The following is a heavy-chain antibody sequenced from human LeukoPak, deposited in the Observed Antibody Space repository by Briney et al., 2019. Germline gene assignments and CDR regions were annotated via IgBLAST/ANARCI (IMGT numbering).Heavy chain of an antibody. CDR2: IYYSGST. CDR3: ARGLGGSYLDY. Sequence: SETLSLTCTVSLGSISSYYWSWIRQPPGKGLEWIGYIYYSGSTKYKPSLKSRATISVHTSKNQFSLKLSSVTAADTAVYYCARGLGGSYLDYWGQGTLVTVSS. D-gene: IGHD1-26*01. CDR1: LGSISSYY. J-gene: IGHJ4*02. V-gene: IGHV4-59*01.